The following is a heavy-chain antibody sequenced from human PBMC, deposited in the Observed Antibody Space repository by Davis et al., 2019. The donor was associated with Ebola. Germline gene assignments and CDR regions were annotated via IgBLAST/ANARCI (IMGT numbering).Heavy chain of an antibody. CDR2: MNPNSGNT. Sequence: ASVKVSCKASGYTFTSYDINWVRQATGQGLEWMGWMNPNSGNTGYAQKFQGRVTITADESTSTAYMELSSLRSEDTAVYYCARDAGLRVGYSSAGAGDSGAFDIWGQGTMVTVSS. D-gene: IGHD6-19*01. J-gene: IGHJ3*02. V-gene: IGHV1-8*01. CDR1: GYTFTSYD. CDR3: ARDAGLRVGYSSAGAGDSGAFDI.